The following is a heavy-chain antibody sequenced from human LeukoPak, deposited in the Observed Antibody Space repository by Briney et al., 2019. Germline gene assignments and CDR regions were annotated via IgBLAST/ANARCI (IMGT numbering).Heavy chain of an antibody. Sequence: PSETLSLTCTVSGGSISSYYWSWIRQPPGQGLEWIGYIYYSGSTNYNPSLKSRVTISVDTSKNQFSLKLSSVTAADTAVYYCARHLVVVPAAPYFDYWGQGTLVTVSS. J-gene: IGHJ4*02. CDR2: IYYSGST. V-gene: IGHV4-59*08. CDR3: ARHLVVVPAAPYFDY. D-gene: IGHD2-2*01. CDR1: GGSISSYY.